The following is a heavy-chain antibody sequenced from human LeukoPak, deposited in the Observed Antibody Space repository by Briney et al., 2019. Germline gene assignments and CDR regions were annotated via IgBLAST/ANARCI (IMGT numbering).Heavy chain of an antibody. CDR3: ARGPDGRGVPAAGGSGYYYGTLDY. J-gene: IGHJ4*02. Sequence: SAKVSCKASGGTFSSYAISWVRQAPGQGLEWMGRIIPILGIANYAQKFQGRVTITADKSTSTAYMELSSLRSEDTAVYYCARGPDGRGVPAAGGSGYYYGTLDYWGQGTLVTVSS. CDR1: GGTFSSYA. V-gene: IGHV1-69*04. CDR2: IIPILGIA. D-gene: IGHD3-22*01.